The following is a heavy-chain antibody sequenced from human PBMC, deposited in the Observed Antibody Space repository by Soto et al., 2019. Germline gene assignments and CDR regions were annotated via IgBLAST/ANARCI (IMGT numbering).Heavy chain of an antibody. CDR2: MNPNSGNT. D-gene: IGHD3-3*01. CDR3: ARGRMIFAPYGMDV. V-gene: IGHV1-8*01. Sequence: QVQLVQSGAEVKKPGASVKVSCKASGYTFTSYDINWVRQATGQGLEWMGWMNPNSGNTGYAQKFQGRVTMTRNTSISTAYMQLSSLRSEDTAVYYCARGRMIFAPYGMDVWGQGTTVTVSS. CDR1: GYTFTSYD. J-gene: IGHJ6*02.